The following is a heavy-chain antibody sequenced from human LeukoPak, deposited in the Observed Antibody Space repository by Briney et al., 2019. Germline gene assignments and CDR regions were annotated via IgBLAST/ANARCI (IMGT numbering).Heavy chain of an antibody. CDR3: AREYSASEH. CDR1: GYTFVGYY. CDR2: IDPYTGNT. J-gene: IGHJ4*02. V-gene: IGHV1-2*02. D-gene: IGHD5-12*01. Sequence: ASVKVSCKASGYTFVGYYLHWVRQAPGQGLEWMAWIDPYTGNTHYAQKFQGRTTVTRDTSVSTTYMELSWLTSDDTARYYCAREYSASEHWGQGTLVTASS.